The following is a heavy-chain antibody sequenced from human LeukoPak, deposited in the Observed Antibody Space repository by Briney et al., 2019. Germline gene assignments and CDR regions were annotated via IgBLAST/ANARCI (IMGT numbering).Heavy chain of an antibody. D-gene: IGHD6-13*01. CDR2: ISAYNGNT. CDR3: ARGGDGFSSSWYYFDY. V-gene: IGHV1-18*01. J-gene: IGHJ4*02. CDR1: GYTFTSYG. Sequence: ASVKVPCKASGYTFTSYGISWVRQAPGQGLEWMGWISAYNGNTNYAQKLQGRVTMTTDTSTSTAYMELRSLRSDDTAVYYCARGGDGFSSSWYYFDYWGQGTLVTVSS.